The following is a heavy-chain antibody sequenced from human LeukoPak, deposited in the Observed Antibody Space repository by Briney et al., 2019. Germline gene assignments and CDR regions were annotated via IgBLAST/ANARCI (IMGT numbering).Heavy chain of an antibody. V-gene: IGHV3-23*01. Sequence: GGSLRLSCAASGLTFSSYAMSWGRQAPGKGLEWVSAISGSGGSTYYAASVKGRFTFSRDNSKNTLYLQMNSLRAEDTAVYYCAKAADDYYYYYYMDVWGKGTTVTVSS. J-gene: IGHJ6*03. D-gene: IGHD5-24*01. CDR1: GLTFSSYA. CDR3: AKAADDYYYYYYMDV. CDR2: ISGSGGST.